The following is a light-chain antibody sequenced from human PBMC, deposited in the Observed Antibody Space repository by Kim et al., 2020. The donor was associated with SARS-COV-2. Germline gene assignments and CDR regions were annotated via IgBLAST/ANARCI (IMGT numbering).Light chain of an antibody. Sequence: SPGTRAPLSCRASQSVSSNYLAWYQQNPGQAPRLLIYGASSRATGIPDRFSGSGSGTDFTLTITRLEPEDFAVYYCQQYSSSPATFGQGTKVDIK. V-gene: IGKV3-20*01. CDR1: QSVSSNY. CDR2: GAS. CDR3: QQYSSSPAT. J-gene: IGKJ1*01.